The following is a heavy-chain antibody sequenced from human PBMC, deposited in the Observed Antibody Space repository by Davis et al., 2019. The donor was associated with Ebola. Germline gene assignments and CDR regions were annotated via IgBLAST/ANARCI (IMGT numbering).Heavy chain of an antibody. CDR3: AKDAIAAAGKHAPPDY. CDR1: GFTFSSYG. V-gene: IGHV3-30*18. CDR2: ISYDGSNK. D-gene: IGHD6-13*01. J-gene: IGHJ4*02. Sequence: GESLKISCAASGFTFSSYGMHWVRQAPGKGLEWVAVISYDGSNKYYADSVKGRFTISRDNSKNTLYLQMNSLRAEDTAVYYCAKDAIAAAGKHAPPDYWGQGTLVTVSS.